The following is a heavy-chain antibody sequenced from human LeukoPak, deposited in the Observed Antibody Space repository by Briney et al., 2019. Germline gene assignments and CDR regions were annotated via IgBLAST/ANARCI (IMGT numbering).Heavy chain of an antibody. J-gene: IGHJ4*02. CDR3: ARDSRYDSSGYYPYYFDY. Sequence: GRSLRLSCAASGFTFSSYGMHWVRQAPGKGLEWVSSISISSTYIYYADSVKGRFTISRDNAKNSLYLQLNSLRAEDTAVYYCARDSRYDSSGYYPYYFDYWGQGTLVTVSS. CDR1: GFTFSSYG. CDR2: ISISSTYI. D-gene: IGHD3-22*01. V-gene: IGHV3-21*01.